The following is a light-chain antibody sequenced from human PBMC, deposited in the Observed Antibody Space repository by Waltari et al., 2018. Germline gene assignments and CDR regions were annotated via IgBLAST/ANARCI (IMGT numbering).Light chain of an antibody. V-gene: IGKV1-5*01. CDR2: DAS. CDR1: QSISSG. J-gene: IGKJ1*01. CDR3: QQYNSYSPWT. Sequence: DIQMTQSPSTLSSSVGDRVTITCRASQSISSGLACYQQKPGKAPKLLIYDASSLESGVPSRFSGSGSGTEFTLTISSLQPDDFATYYCQQYNSYSPWTFGQGTKVEIK.